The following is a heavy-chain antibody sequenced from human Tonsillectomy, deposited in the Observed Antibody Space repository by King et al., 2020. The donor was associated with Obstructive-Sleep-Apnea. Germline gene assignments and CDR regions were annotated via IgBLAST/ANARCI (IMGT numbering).Heavy chain of an antibody. CDR2: ISYDGSTK. CDR1: GFTFSRYA. V-gene: IGHV3-30*04. Sequence: VQLVESGGGVVQPGRSLRLSCAASGFTFSRYAMHWVRQAPGKGLEWVAVISYDGSTKYHTDSVKGRFTISRDDSKNTLYLQMNSLRTEDTAVYYCARDQFQGKPDYFDYWGQGTLVTVSS. J-gene: IGHJ4*02. CDR3: ARDQFQGKPDYFDY. D-gene: IGHD1-14*01.